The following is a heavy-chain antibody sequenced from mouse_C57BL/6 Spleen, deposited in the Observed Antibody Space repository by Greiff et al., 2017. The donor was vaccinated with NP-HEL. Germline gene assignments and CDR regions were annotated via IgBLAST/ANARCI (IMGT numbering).Heavy chain of an antibody. CDR2: IDPSDSYT. CDR3: ARVCGSGGFAY. Sequence: VQLQQPGAELVMPGASVKLSCKASGYTFTSYWMHWVKQRPGQGLEWIGEIDPSDSYTNYNQKFKGKSTLTVDKSSSTAYMQLSSLTSEDSAVYYCARVCGSGGFAYWGQGTLVTVSS. CDR1: GYTFTSYW. V-gene: IGHV1-69*01. D-gene: IGHD1-1*02. J-gene: IGHJ3*01.